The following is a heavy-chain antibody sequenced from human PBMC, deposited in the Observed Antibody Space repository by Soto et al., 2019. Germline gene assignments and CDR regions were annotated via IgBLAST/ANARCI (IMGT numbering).Heavy chain of an antibody. J-gene: IGHJ6*02. Sequence: ETLSLTCTVSVDSITTYYWSWIRQPAGKGLEWIGRIDASGNTNYNPSLNSRVTMSIDTSKKQFSLKLTSVTAADTAIYYCARYSNNWFETEGMDVWGQGTTVTVSS. CDR2: IDASGNT. CDR3: ARYSNNWFETEGMDV. D-gene: IGHD6-13*01. CDR1: VDSITTYY. V-gene: IGHV4-4*07.